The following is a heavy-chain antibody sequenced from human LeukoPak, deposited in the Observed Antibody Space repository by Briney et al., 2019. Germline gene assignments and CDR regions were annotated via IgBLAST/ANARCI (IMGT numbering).Heavy chain of an antibody. D-gene: IGHD3-22*01. V-gene: IGHV3-23*01. CDR3: ARIITMIVDAPSDY. J-gene: IGHJ4*02. Sequence: GGSLRLSCAASGFTFSTYAMTWVRQAPGKGLEWVSTISGSGGSTYYADSVKGRFTISRDNSKNTLFLQMNSLRAEDTAVYYCARIITMIVDAPSDYWGPGTLVTVSS. CDR1: GFTFSTYA. CDR2: ISGSGGST.